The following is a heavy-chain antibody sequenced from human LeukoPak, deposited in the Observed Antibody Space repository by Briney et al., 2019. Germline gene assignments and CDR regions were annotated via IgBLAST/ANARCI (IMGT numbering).Heavy chain of an antibody. CDR3: ARVRSEGIAVAGDNWFDP. J-gene: IGHJ5*02. CDR2: ISAYNGNT. D-gene: IGHD6-19*01. V-gene: IGHV1-18*01. CDR1: GYTFTSYG. Sequence: ASVKVSWKASGYTFTSYGISWVRQAPGQGLEWIAFISAYNGNTNYAQKLQGRVTMTTDTSTSTAYMELRSLRSDDTAVYYCARVRSEGIAVAGDNWFDPWGQGTLVTVSS.